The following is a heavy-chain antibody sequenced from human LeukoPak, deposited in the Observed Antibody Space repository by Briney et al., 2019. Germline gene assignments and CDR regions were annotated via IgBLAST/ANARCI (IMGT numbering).Heavy chain of an antibody. J-gene: IGHJ4*02. D-gene: IGHD2-21*02. CDR2: IYYSGST. Sequence: SETLSLTCTVSGGSISSSSYYWGWIRQPPGKGLEWIGSIYYSGSTYYNPSLKSRVTISVDTSKNQFSLKLSSVTAADTAVYFRTRQGEAVYDCGDCYSGALDYWGQGTLVTVSS. CDR3: TRQGEAVYDCGDCYSGALDY. CDR1: GGSISSSSYY. V-gene: IGHV4-39*01.